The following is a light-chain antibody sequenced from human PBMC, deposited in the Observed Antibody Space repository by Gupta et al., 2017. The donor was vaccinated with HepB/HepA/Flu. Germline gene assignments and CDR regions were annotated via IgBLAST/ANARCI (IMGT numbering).Light chain of an antibody. CDR1: QIISSTY. CDR2: GAS. J-gene: IGKJ1*01. V-gene: IGKV3-20*01. CDR3: QQYGTSPRT. Sequence: EIVLMQSPGTLFLSPGERATLSCRASQIISSTYLAWYQQKPGQAPRLFIYGASSRATGIPDRFSGSGSGTDFNLTISRLEPEDFAVYYCQQYGTSPRTFGQGTKVEVK.